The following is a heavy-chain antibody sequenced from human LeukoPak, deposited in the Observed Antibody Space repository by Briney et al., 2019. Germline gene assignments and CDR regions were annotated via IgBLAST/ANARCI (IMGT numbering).Heavy chain of an antibody. J-gene: IGHJ4*02. Sequence: GGSLRLSCAASGFTFSSYAMSWVRQAPGKGLEWVSAISGSGGSTYYADSVKGRFTISRDNSKNTLYLQMNSLRAEDLAVYYCAQPPAGVRFHYDYWGQGTLVTVSS. CDR3: AQPPAGVRFHYDY. CDR1: GFTFSSYA. D-gene: IGHD3-10*01. V-gene: IGHV3-23*01. CDR2: ISGSGGST.